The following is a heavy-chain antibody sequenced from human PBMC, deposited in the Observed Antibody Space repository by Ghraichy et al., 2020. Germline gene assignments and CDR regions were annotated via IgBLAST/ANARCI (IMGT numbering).Heavy chain of an antibody. J-gene: IGHJ6*02. CDR2: MNPNSGNT. CDR1: GYTFTSYD. Sequence: ASVKVSCKASGYTFTSYDINWVRQATGQGLEWMGWMNPNSGNTGYAQKFQGRVTMTRNTSISTAYMELSSLRSEDTAVYYCARVRRAYYYYYGMDVWGQGTMVTVSS. V-gene: IGHV1-8*01. CDR3: ARVRRAYYYYYGMDV.